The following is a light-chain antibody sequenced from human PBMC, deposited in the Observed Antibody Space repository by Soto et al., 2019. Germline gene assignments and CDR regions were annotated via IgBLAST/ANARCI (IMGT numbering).Light chain of an antibody. J-gene: IGLJ1*01. Sequence: QPVLTQPASVSGSPGQSITISCTGTSSDVGSYNLVSWYQQHPGKAPKLMIYEGSQRPSGASNRFSGSKFGNTASLTISGLQAEDEADYYCCSYAGGSTYVFGTGTKVTVL. V-gene: IGLV2-23*01. CDR1: SSDVGSYNL. CDR2: EGS. CDR3: CSYAGGSTYV.